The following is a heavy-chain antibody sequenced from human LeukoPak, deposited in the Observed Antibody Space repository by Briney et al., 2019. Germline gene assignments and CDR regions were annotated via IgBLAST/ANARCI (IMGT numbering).Heavy chain of an antibody. CDR2: ISGSGGST. CDR1: GFSVSNYA. D-gene: IGHD2-21*02. J-gene: IGHJ3*02. V-gene: IGHV3-23*01. Sequence: PGGSLRLSWVVSGFSVSNYAMSWVRQAPGKGLEWVSDISGSGGSTYYADYVKGRFTISRDNYKNTLYLQMNSLRADDTAVYYSAKDLPTLYRGGDCYNIWGQGTMVTVSS. CDR3: AKDLPTLYRGGDCYNI.